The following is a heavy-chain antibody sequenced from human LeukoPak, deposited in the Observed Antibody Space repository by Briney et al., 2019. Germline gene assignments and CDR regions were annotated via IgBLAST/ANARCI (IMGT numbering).Heavy chain of an antibody. J-gene: IGHJ4*02. CDR1: GGTFSSYA. D-gene: IGHD4-11*01. V-gene: IGHV1-69*05. CDR2: IIPIFGTA. Sequence: SVKVSCKASGGTFSSYAISWVRQAPGQGLEWMGGIIPIFGTANYAQKFQGRVTITTDESTSTAYMELSSLRSEDTAVYYCARVVYSNYGGYFDYWGQGTLVTVSS. CDR3: ARVVYSNYGGYFDY.